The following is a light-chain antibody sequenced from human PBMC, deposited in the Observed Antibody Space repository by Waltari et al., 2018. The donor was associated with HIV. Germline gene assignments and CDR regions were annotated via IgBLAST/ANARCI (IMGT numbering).Light chain of an antibody. CDR1: NVGSNS. CDR2: DDT. CDR3: HVWDSAGDGHV. V-gene: IGLV3-21*02. Sequence: SYVLTQPPSESVAPGQKARVTCGGQNVGSNSVHWYQQKAGQPPTLVLYDDTDRPSGIPERFSGSNSGNTATLTISRVEVGDEADYYCHVWDSAGDGHVFGSGTKVTV. J-gene: IGLJ1*01.